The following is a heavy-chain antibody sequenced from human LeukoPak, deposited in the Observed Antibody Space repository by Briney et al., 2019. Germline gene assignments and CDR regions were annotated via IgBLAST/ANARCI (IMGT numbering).Heavy chain of an antibody. CDR1: GGTFSSYA. V-gene: IGHV1-69*13. J-gene: IGHJ6*04. CDR2: IIPIFGTA. CDR3: ARVNYDILTGYYVTPDV. D-gene: IGHD3-9*01. Sequence: PRASVKVSCKASGGTFSSYAISWVRQAPGQGLEWMGGIIPIFGTANYAQKFQGRVTITADESTSTAYMELSSLRSEDTAVYYCARVNYDILTGYYVTPDVWGKGTTVTVSS.